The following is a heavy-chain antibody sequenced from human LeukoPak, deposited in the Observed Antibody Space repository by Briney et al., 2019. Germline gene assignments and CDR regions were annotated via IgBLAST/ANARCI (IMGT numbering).Heavy chain of an antibody. J-gene: IGHJ4*02. D-gene: IGHD3-10*01. V-gene: IGHV3-9*01. CDR1: GFTFDDYA. CDR3: AKDSYLLWFGEAGYFDY. Sequence: PGGSLRLSCAASGFTFDDYAMHWVRQAPGKGLEWVSGISWNSGSIGYADSVKGRFTISRDNAKNSLYLQMNSLRAEDTALYYCAKDSYLLWFGEAGYFDYWGQGTLVTVSS. CDR2: ISWNSGSI.